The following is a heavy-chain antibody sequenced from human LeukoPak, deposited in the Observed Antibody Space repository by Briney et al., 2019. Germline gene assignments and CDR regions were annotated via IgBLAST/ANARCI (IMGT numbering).Heavy chain of an antibody. CDR3: AKSYGSGSYYKLLDY. CDR2: ISYDGSNK. J-gene: IGHJ4*02. V-gene: IGHV3-30-3*02. Sequence: GGSLRLSCAASGFTFSSYAMHWVRQAPGKGLEWVAVISYDGSNKYYADSVKGRFTISRDNSKNTLSLQMNSLRAEDTAVYYCAKSYGSGSYYKLLDYWGQGTLVTVSS. D-gene: IGHD3-10*01. CDR1: GFTFSSYA.